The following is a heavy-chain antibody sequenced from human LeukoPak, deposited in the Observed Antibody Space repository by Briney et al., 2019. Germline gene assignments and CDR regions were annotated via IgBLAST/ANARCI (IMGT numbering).Heavy chain of an antibody. CDR1: GFTFSSYA. Sequence: GGSLRLSCAASGFTFSSYAMSWVRQAPGKGLEWVSAISGSGGSRYDADSVKGRFTISRDNSKNTLYLQMNSLRAEDTAVYYCAKDLTEMYCSGGSCYSGAFDIWGQGTLVTVSS. D-gene: IGHD2-15*01. CDR3: AKDLTEMYCSGGSCYSGAFDI. CDR2: ISGSGGSR. V-gene: IGHV3-23*01. J-gene: IGHJ3*02.